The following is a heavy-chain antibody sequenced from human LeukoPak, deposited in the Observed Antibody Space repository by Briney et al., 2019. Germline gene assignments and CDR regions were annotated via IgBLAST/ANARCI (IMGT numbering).Heavy chain of an antibody. CDR1: GFSFDEFA. CDR3: AKDIKRIQLWLDY. CDR2: INFNGDTS. D-gene: IGHD5-18*01. V-gene: IGHV3-9*01. J-gene: IGHJ4*02. Sequence: GRSLRLSCAASGFSFDEFAMHWVRQAPGKGLEWVSGINFNGDTSRYAHSVNGRFTISRDNAKDSLYLQMNSLRAEDTALYYCAKDIKRIQLWLDYWGQGTLVTVSS.